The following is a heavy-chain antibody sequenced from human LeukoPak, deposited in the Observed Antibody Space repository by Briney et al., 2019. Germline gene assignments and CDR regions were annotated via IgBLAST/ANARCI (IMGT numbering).Heavy chain of an antibody. CDR1: GDSVSSNSAA. D-gene: IGHD6-19*01. CDR2: THYRSKWYN. J-gene: IGHJ4*02. Sequence: SQTLSLTCAISGDSVSSNSAAWNWIRQSPSRGLEWLGRTHYRSKWYNDYAVSVKSRITINPDTSKNQFSLQLNSVTPEDTAVYYCAREIMRVAVAGTLGYWGQGTLVTVSS. V-gene: IGHV6-1*01. CDR3: AREIMRVAVAGTLGY.